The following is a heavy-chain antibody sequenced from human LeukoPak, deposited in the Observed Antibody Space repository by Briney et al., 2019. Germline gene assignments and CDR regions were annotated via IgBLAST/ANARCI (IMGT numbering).Heavy chain of an antibody. D-gene: IGHD2-2*01. J-gene: IGHJ4*02. CDR2: IKQDGSEK. CDR3: ARQGVVVPAAHLELCYFDY. Sequence: HPGGSLRLSCAASGFTFSSYWMSWVRQAPGKGLEWVANIKQDGSEKYYVDSVKGRFTISRDNAKNSLYLQMNSLRAEDTTVYYCARQGVVVPAAHLELCYFDYWGQGTLVTVSS. V-gene: IGHV3-7*01. CDR1: GFTFSSYW.